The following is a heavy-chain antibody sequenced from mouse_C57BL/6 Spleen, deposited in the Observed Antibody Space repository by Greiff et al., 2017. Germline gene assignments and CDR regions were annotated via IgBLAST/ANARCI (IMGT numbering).Heavy chain of an antibody. J-gene: IGHJ4*01. CDR1: GFTFSDYG. CDR3: ARTDGYYDYAMGY. V-gene: IGHV5-17*01. D-gene: IGHD2-3*01. Sequence: EVQVVESGGGLVKPGGSLKLSCAASGFTFSDYGMHWVRQAPEKGLEWVAYISSGSSTIYYADTLKGRFTLSRDNAKNTLFLQMTSLMSEDTAMYYCARTDGYYDYAMGYWGKGASVTVSS. CDR2: ISSGSSTI.